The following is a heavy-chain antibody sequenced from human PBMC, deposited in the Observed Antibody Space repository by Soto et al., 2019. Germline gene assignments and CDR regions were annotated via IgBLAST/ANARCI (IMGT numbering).Heavy chain of an antibody. V-gene: IGHV3-30-3*01. CDR1: GFTFSSYA. CDR2: ISYDGSNK. D-gene: IGHD4-4*01. J-gene: IGHJ2*01. Sequence: QVQLVESGGGVVQPGRSLRLSCAASGFTFSSYAMHWVRQAPGKGLEWVAVISYDGSNKYYADSVKGRVTISRDNSKNTLQLQMNSPRIEETAVYYCARPLWRDDYNWGYFDLWGRCTLVTVSS. CDR3: ARPLWRDDYNWGYFDL.